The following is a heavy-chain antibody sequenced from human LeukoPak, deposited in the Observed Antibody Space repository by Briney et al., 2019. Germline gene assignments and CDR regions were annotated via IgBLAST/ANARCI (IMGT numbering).Heavy chain of an antibody. CDR3: AKDLAGGPDRLGDDAFDI. D-gene: IGHD4-17*01. V-gene: IGHV3-7*01. J-gene: IGHJ3*02. Sequence: GGSLRLSCAASGFTFSSYWMSWVRQAPGKGLEWVANIKQDGSEKYYVDSVKGRFTISRDNAKNSLYLQMNSLRAEDTAVYYCAKDLAGGPDRLGDDAFDIWGQGTMVTVSS. CDR2: IKQDGSEK. CDR1: GFTFSSYW.